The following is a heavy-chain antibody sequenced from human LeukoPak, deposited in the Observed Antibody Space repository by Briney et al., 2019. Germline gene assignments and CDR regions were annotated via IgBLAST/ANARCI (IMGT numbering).Heavy chain of an antibody. CDR1: GFTFSSYA. D-gene: IGHD3-16*01. J-gene: IGHJ4*02. CDR2: ISGSGGST. V-gene: IGHV3-23*01. Sequence: GGSLRLSCAASGFTFSSYAMSWVRQAPGKGLEWVSTISGSGGSTYYADSVKGRFTISRDNSKNTLYLQMNSLRAEDTAVYYCAKSGQPIGGLDYWGQGTLVTVSS. CDR3: AKSGQPIGGLDY.